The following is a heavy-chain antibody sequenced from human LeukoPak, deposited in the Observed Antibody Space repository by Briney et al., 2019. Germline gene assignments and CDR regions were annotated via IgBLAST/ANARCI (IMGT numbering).Heavy chain of an antibody. CDR2: ISYDGSNK. D-gene: IGHD3-9*01. V-gene: IGHV3-30*04. J-gene: IGHJ6*02. CDR3: ARDRNYDILTGYLDV. Sequence: GGSLRLSCAASGFTFSSYAMHWVRQAPGKGLEWVAVISYDGSNKYYADSVKGRFTISRDNSKNTLYLQMNSLRAEDTAVYYCARDRNYDILTGYLDVWGQGTTVTVSS. CDR1: GFTFSSYA.